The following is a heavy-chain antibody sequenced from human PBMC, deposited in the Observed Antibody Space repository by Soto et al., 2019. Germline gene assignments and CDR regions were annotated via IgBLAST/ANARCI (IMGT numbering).Heavy chain of an antibody. J-gene: IGHJ4*02. D-gene: IGHD3-16*02. V-gene: IGHV3-7*03. CDR1: GFTFSSYW. Sequence: GGSLRLSCAASGFTFSSYWMNWVRQAPGKGVEWVANIKQDGSEKNFVDSVKGRFTISRDNARKSLYLQMNSLRPEDTAVYYCARGSVDYIWGSYRDASHPPDYWGQGTLVTVSS. CDR2: IKQDGSEK. CDR3: ARGSVDYIWGSYRDASHPPDY.